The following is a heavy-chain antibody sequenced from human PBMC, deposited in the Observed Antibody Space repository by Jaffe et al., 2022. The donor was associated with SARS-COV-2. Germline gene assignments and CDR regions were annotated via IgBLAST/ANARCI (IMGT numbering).Heavy chain of an antibody. CDR1: GGSISSSSYY. J-gene: IGHJ5*02. V-gene: IGHV4-39*01. CDR2: IYYSGST. D-gene: IGHD2-2*01. CDR3: ARRNIVVVPAAVGWFDP. Sequence: QLQLQESGPGLVKPSETLSLTCTVSGGSISSSSYYWGWIRQPPGKGLEWIGSIYYSGSTYYNPSLKSRVTISVDTSKNQFSLKLSSVTAADTAVYYCARRNIVVVPAAVGWFDPWGQGTLVTVSS.